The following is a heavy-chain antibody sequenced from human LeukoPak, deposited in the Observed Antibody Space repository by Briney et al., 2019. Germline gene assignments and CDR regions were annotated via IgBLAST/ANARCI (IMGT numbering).Heavy chain of an antibody. V-gene: IGHV1-69*05. CDR3: AREGYDFWSGYSGGRDYYYYMDV. CDR1: GGTFSSYA. Sequence: GSSVKVSCKASGGTFSSYAISWVRQAPGQGLEWMGGTIPILGTANYAQKFQGRVTITTDESTSTAYMELSSLRSEDTAVYYCAREGYDFWSGYSGGRDYYYYMDVWGKGTTVTVSS. J-gene: IGHJ6*03. D-gene: IGHD3-3*01. CDR2: TIPILGTA.